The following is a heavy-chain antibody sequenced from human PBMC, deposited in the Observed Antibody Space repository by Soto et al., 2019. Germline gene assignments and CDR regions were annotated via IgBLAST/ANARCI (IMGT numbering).Heavy chain of an antibody. J-gene: IGHJ4*02. V-gene: IGHV3-7*04. CDR1: GFIFNNYW. Sequence: EVQLVESGGGLVQPGGSLRLSCAASGFIFNNYWMTWVRQAPGKGLEWVANIKQDGSEKYYVDSVKGRFTISRDNAKKSLYLKMNSLGGGGTGVDYCAGGAYFGERSGYFGYWGQGTLVTVSS. CDR3: AGGAYFGERSGYFGY. CDR2: IKQDGSEK. D-gene: IGHD3-3*01.